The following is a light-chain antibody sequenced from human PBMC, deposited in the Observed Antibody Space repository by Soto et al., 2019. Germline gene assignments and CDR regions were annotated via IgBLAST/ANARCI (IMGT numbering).Light chain of an antibody. V-gene: IGKV3-15*01. J-gene: IGKJ1*01. CDR3: QQYFEWPPMT. CDR1: ETVATN. CDR2: GAS. Sequence: IVFTQSVANLSSTPGERAKIIYYASETVATNLAGYQQKPGQAPRLLIAGASTRAAGISDRFRGSASGTEFTLTISILRYEDSAIYYYQQYFEWPPMTFGQGTKVDIK.